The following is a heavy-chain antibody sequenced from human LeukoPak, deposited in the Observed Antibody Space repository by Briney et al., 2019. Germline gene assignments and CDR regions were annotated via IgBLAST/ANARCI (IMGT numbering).Heavy chain of an antibody. CDR2: ISGSGGST. CDR3: AKSLPYCGGDCYSVSMDV. J-gene: IGHJ6*03. D-gene: IGHD2-21*02. V-gene: IGHV3-23*01. CDR1: GFTLSSYT. Sequence: GGSLRLSCAASGFTLSSYTMSWVRQAPGKGLEWVSAISGSGGSTYYADSVKGRFTISRDNSKNTLYLQMNSLRAEDTAVYYCAKSLPYCGGDCYSVSMDVWGKGTTVTISS.